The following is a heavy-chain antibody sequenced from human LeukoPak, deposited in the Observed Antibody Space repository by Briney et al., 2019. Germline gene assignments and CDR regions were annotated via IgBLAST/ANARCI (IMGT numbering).Heavy chain of an antibody. J-gene: IGHJ4*02. CDR1: GFTFSSYS. D-gene: IGHD1-26*01. CDR2: IGISSNKI. V-gene: IGHV3-21*04. Sequence: SGGSLRLSCAASGFTFSSYSMNWVRQAPGKGLEWVSSIGISSNKIYCADSVKGRFTISRDNSKNTLYLQMNSLRAEDTAVYYCAKDLTPSRIVGATLDYWGQGTLVTVSS. CDR3: AKDLTPSRIVGATLDY.